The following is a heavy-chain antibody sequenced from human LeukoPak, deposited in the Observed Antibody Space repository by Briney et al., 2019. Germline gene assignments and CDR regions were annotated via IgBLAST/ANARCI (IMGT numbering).Heavy chain of an antibody. D-gene: IGHD3-22*01. CDR2: IYNSGNT. CDR3: ARGGYYYVWYFDL. Sequence: SETLSLTCTVSGGSLSSGGYYWSWIRQPPGQALEWIGYIYNSGNTYYTPSLKSRVTISVDSSKNQLSLNLNSVTAADTAVYYCARGGYYYVWYFDLWGRGTLVTVSS. CDR1: GGSLSSGGYY. J-gene: IGHJ2*01. V-gene: IGHV4-30-2*01.